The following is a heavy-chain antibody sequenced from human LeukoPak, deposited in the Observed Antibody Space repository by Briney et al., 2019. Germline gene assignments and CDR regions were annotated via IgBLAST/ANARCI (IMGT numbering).Heavy chain of an antibody. CDR3: ARESRGYYYDSSGGYYFDY. V-gene: IGHV3-33*01. J-gene: IGHJ4*02. D-gene: IGHD3-22*01. Sequence: GGSLRLSCAASGFTFSSYGMHWVRQAPGKGLEWVAVIWYDGSNKYYADSVKGRFTISRDNSKNTLYLQMNSLRAEDTAVYYCARESRGYYYDSSGGYYFDYWGQETLVTVSS. CDR2: IWYDGSNK. CDR1: GFTFSSYG.